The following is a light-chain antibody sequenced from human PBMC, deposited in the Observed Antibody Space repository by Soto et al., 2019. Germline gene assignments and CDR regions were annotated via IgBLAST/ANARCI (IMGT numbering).Light chain of an antibody. CDR3: HQYKKYSQT. Sequence: DIQMTQSRYTLCASVGATVAVTSRASQSISGWVGWYQQKPGEAPKLLIYDADGLPGGVPARFSGSGSGTKFTLTINSLHPDDFATYYCHQYKKYSQTFGPGTKVDIK. V-gene: IGKV1-5*01. CDR2: DAD. J-gene: IGKJ1*01. CDR1: QSISGW.